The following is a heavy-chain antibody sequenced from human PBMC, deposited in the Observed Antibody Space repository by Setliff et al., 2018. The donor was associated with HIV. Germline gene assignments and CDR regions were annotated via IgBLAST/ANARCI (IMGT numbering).Heavy chain of an antibody. CDR1: GGTFSNYA. Sequence: VASVKVSCKASGGTFSNYAINWVRQAPGQGLEWMVGIIPILGTANYAQKFQGRVTITTDESTSTAYMELSSLRSEDTAVYYCARGAHPGSAEDYWGQGTLVTVSS. CDR3: ARGAHPGSAEDY. J-gene: IGHJ4*02. V-gene: IGHV1-69*05. D-gene: IGHD3-10*01. CDR2: IIPILGTA.